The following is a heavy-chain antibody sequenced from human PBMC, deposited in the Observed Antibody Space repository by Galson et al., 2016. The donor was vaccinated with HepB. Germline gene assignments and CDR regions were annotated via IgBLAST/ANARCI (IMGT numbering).Heavy chain of an antibody. D-gene: IGHD6-19*01. V-gene: IGHV4-4*02. CDR3: ARHMAVPNTRGFDL. Sequence: ETLSLTCTVSGDSITSATWWSWVRQPPGKGLEWIGEISLAGDTNYAPSLKSRVSVSVDQSNNQFSLRLSSVTAADTAIYYCARHMAVPNTRGFDLWGHGTFVTVSS. CDR1: GDSITSATW. CDR2: ISLAGDT. J-gene: IGHJ3*01.